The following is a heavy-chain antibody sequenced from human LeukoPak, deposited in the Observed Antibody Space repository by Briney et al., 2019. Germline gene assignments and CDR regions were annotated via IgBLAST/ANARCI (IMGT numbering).Heavy chain of an antibody. CDR2: MNPNSGNT. D-gene: IGHD2-21*02. Sequence: ASVKVSCKASGYTFSSYDINWVRQATGQGLEWMGWMNPNSGNTGYAQKFQGRVTMTRNTSISTAYIELSSLRSEDTAVYYCAREGHNGGDLDVWGQGTTVTVSS. J-gene: IGHJ6*02. CDR1: GYTFSSYD. CDR3: AREGHNGGDLDV. V-gene: IGHV1-8*01.